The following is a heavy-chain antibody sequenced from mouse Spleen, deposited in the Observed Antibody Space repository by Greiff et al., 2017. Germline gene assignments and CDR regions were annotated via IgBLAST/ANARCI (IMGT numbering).Heavy chain of an antibody. D-gene: IGHD2-4*01. V-gene: IGHV5-9*01. Sequence: DVMLVEPGGGLVKPGGSLKLSCAASGFTFSSYTMSWVRQTPAKRLEWVATISSGGGNTYYPDSVKGRFTISKDNARNTLYLQMSSLRSEATAMYYSAYPDDYDWYFDVWGAGTTVTVSS. CDR3: AYPDDYDWYFDV. CDR1: GFTFSSYT. J-gene: IGHJ1*01. CDR2: ISSGGGNT.